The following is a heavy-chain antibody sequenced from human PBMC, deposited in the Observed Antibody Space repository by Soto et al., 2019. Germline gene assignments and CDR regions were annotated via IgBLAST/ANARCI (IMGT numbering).Heavy chain of an antibody. CDR3: ARTSYIGSFFDY. J-gene: IGHJ4*02. CDR1: GGSISSYY. CDR2: IYYSGST. V-gene: IGHV4-59*01. Sequence: SDTLSLTCTVSGGSISSYYWSWIRQPPGKGLEWIGYIYYSGSTNYNPSLRSRVTISVDTSKNQFSLKLNSVTAADTAVYYCARTSYIGSFFDYWGQGTLVTVS. D-gene: IGHD1-26*01.